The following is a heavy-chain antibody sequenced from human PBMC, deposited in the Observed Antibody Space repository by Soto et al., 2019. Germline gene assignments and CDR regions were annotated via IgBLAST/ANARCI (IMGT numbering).Heavy chain of an antibody. D-gene: IGHD2-15*01. Sequence: LSLTCTVSCGSISSGGYYCSWIRQHPGKGLEWIGYIYYSGSTYYNPSLKSRVTISVDTSKNQFSLKLSSVTAADTAVYYCARDYCSGGSCYVPWGQGTLVTVSS. CDR3: ARDYCSGGSCYVP. J-gene: IGHJ5*02. V-gene: IGHV4-31*03. CDR2: IYYSGST. CDR1: CGSISSGGYY.